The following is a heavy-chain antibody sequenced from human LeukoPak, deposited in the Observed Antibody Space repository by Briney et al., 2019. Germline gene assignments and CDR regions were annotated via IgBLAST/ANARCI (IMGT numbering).Heavy chain of an antibody. D-gene: IGHD5-12*01. CDR3: ARAQRGCSANNCYLDP. J-gene: IGHJ5*02. Sequence: SETLSLTCAVSGASFSSGNWWNWARPSPGKGLEWIAEILYTGDTNYNPSLRSRVTLSIDNSNNEASLKLASVTAADSAVYYCARAQRGCSANNCYLDPWGPGILVTVSS. CDR2: ILYTGDT. CDR1: GASFSSGNW. V-gene: IGHV4-4*02.